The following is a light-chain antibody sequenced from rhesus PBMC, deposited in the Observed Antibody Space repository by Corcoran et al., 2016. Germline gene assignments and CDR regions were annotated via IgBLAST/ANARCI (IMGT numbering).Light chain of an antibody. CDR1: QGISSY. V-gene: IGKV1-28*01. Sequence: DTQMTQSPSSLSASVGDTVTIICRASQGISSYLNWFQQKPGKAPKLLIYAASSLESGVPSRFSGSGSGTEFTLTISSLQPEEFAAYYCLQHNSYPFTFGPGTKLDIK. J-gene: IGKJ3*01. CDR2: AAS. CDR3: LQHNSYPFT.